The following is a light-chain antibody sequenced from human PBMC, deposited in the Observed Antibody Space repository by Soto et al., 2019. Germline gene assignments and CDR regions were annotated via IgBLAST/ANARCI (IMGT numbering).Light chain of an antibody. CDR3: AAWDDRLDGVV. CDR2: YNN. V-gene: IGLV1-44*01. CDR1: TSNIGTNA. Sequence: QSVLTQPPSASGTPGQRVTISCSGSTSNIGTNAVNWYQQVPGTAPKLLIYYNNQRPSGVPDRFSGSKSGTSASLAISGLQSDDEADYYCAAWDDRLDGVVFGGGTKLTVL. J-gene: IGLJ2*01.